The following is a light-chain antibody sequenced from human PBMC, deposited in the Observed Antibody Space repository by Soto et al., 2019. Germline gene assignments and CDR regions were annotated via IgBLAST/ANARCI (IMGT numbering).Light chain of an antibody. V-gene: IGLV2-14*03. CDR3: SSYRNSATVVV. CDR1: GSDVGGYNY. CDR2: DVS. Sequence: QSVLTQPASVSGSPGQSITISCIGTGSDVGGYNYVFWYQQHPGQAPKLVLYDVSNRPSGVSHRFFGSKSGNTASLTISGLQAEDEADYYCSSYRNSATVVVFGTGTKLTVL. J-gene: IGLJ1*01.